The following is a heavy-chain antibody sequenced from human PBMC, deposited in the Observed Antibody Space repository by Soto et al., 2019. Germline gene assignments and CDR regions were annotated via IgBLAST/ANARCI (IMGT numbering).Heavy chain of an antibody. CDR3: ARDPGFGFGYSYAFAMDV. CDR2: ISGYNGNT. V-gene: IGHV1-18*01. CDR1: GYTFSNYG. Sequence: QVQLVQSGAEVKKPGASVKVSCKASGYTFSNYGISWVRQGPGQGLEWMGWISGYNGNTHYEEKVQDRIKMTTDTSTSTTYMELRNLRSDDTGVYFCARDPGFGFGYSYAFAMDVWGQGTTVTVSS. J-gene: IGHJ6*02. D-gene: IGHD5-18*01.